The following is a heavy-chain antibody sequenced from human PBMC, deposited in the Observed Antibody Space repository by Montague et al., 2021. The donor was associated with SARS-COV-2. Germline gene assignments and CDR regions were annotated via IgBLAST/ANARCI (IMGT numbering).Heavy chain of an antibody. CDR1: GGSISSYY. CDR2: IYNNGST. V-gene: IGHV4-59*01. CDR3: ARGGGDSADYYYYAMDV. J-gene: IGHJ6*02. D-gene: IGHD2-21*02. Sequence: SETRSLTCTVSGGSISSYYWSWIRQPPGKGLQWIGYIYNNGSTNCNTSLKSRVTLSIDTSKNQFSLKLTSVTAADTAVYYCARGGGDSADYYYYAMDVWGQGATVTVSS.